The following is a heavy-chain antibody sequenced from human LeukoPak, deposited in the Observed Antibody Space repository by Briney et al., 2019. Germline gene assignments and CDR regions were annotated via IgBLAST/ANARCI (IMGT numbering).Heavy chain of an antibody. Sequence: SVKVSCKASGGTFSSYAISWVRQAPGQGLEWIGRIIPIFGTANYAQKLQGRVTITTDESTSTAYMELSSLRSEDTAVYYCARDSSSWTYFDYWGQGTLVTVSS. V-gene: IGHV1-69*05. CDR3: ARDSSSWTYFDY. CDR1: GGTFSSYA. J-gene: IGHJ4*02. CDR2: IIPIFGTA. D-gene: IGHD6-13*01.